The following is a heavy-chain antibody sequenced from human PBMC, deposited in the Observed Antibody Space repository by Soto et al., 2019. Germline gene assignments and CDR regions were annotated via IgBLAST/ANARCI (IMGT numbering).Heavy chain of an antibody. D-gene: IGHD2-15*01. CDR1: GFTFSSYG. CDR3: ARDQPLYCSGGSCYSYNFDY. CDR2: IWYDGSNK. J-gene: IGHJ4*02. V-gene: IGHV3-33*01. Sequence: GGSLRLSCAASGFTFSSYGMHWVRQAPGKGLEWVAVIWYDGSNKYYADSVKGRFTISRDNSKNTLYLQMNSLRAEDTAVYYCARDQPLYCSGGSCYSYNFDYWRQGPLVTVSS.